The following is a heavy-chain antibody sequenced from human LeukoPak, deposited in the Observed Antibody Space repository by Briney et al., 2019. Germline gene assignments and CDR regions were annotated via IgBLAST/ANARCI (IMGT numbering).Heavy chain of an antibody. V-gene: IGHV3-30-3*01. CDR1: GFTFSSYA. Sequence: GGSLRLSCAASGFTFSSYAMHWVRQAPGKGLEWVAVISYDGSNKYYADSVKGRFTISRDNSKNTLYLQMNSLRAEDTAVYYCASTGPYGDYSRFDPWGQGTLVTVSS. D-gene: IGHD4-17*01. CDR3: ASTGPYGDYSRFDP. CDR2: ISYDGSNK. J-gene: IGHJ5*02.